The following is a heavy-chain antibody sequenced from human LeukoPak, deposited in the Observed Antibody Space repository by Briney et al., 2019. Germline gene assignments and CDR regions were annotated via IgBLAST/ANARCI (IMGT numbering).Heavy chain of an antibody. Sequence: GGSLRLSCAASGFTFSTYAMNWVRQAPGKGLEWVSVIGSSGGSTHYADSVKGRFTISRDNSRNTLSLRMNSLRAEDTAVYYCAKDPSDYVGAFDIWGQGTMVSVSS. J-gene: IGHJ3*02. CDR1: GFTFSTYA. V-gene: IGHV3-23*01. CDR2: IGSSGGST. CDR3: AKDPSDYVGAFDI. D-gene: IGHD4-23*01.